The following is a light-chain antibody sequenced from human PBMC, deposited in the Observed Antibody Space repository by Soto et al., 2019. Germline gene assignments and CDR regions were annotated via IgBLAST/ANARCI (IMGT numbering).Light chain of an antibody. CDR3: PQYNTWPPST. CDR1: QRVSSK. Sequence: EIVMTQSPATLSVSPGERATLSCRASQRVSSKLAWYQPKPGQAPRLLIDGASTRATGIPARFSGSGSGTECTRPISTLQSEDSVLYYCPQYNTWPPSTFGQGTRLE. V-gene: IGKV3-15*01. CDR2: GAS. J-gene: IGKJ5*01.